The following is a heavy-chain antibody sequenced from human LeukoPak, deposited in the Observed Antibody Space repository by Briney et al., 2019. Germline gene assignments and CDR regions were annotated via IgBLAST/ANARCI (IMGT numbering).Heavy chain of an antibody. Sequence: PSETLSLTCTVSGGSISSYYWSWIRQPPGKGLEWIGYIYYSGSTNNNPSLKSRVTISVDASKNQFSLKLSSVAAADTAVYYCARGRWLQFGYYFDYWGQGTLVTVSS. CDR1: GGSISSYY. CDR3: ARGRWLQFGYYFDY. V-gene: IGHV4-59*01. CDR2: IYYSGST. J-gene: IGHJ4*02. D-gene: IGHD5-24*01.